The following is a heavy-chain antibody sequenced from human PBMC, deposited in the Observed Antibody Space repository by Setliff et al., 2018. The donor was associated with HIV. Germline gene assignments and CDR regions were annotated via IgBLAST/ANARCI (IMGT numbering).Heavy chain of an antibody. Sequence: SVKVSCKASGGTFSSYGISWVRQAPGQGLEWMGGIIPIFGTANYAQKFQGRVTITADEPTSTAYMELSSLRSEDTAVCYCARGESIAVAYYHYYYMDVWGKGTTVTVSS. J-gene: IGHJ6*03. CDR1: GGTFSSYG. V-gene: IGHV1-69*13. CDR2: IIPIFGTA. CDR3: ARGESIAVAYYHYYYMDV. D-gene: IGHD6-19*01.